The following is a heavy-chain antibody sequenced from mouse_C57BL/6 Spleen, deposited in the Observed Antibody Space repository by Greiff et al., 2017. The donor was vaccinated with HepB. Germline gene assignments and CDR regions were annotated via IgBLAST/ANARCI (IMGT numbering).Heavy chain of an antibody. CDR3: ARSSYYGIPFDY. CDR2: INPSNGGT. V-gene: IGHV1-53*01. J-gene: IGHJ2*01. D-gene: IGHD2-1*01. Sequence: QVQLKQPGTELVKPGASVKLSCKASGYTFTSYWMHWVKQRPGQGLEWIGNINPSNGGTNYNEKFKSKATLTVDKSSSTAYMQLSSLTSEDSAVYYCARSSYYGIPFDYWGQGTTLTVSS. CDR1: GYTFTSYW.